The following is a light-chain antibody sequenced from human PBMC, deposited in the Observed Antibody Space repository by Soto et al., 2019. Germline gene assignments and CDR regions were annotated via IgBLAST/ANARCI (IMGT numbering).Light chain of an antibody. Sequence: DIEMTQSPSSLSASVGDRVTITCRASQSISSYLNWYQQKPGKVPKLLIYAASSLQSGVPPRFSGSGSGTDFPLTISSLQPEDFAPYYCQQSYGTPLTFGGGTKVEIK. CDR2: AAS. J-gene: IGKJ4*01. V-gene: IGKV1-39*01. CDR1: QSISSY. CDR3: QQSYGTPLT.